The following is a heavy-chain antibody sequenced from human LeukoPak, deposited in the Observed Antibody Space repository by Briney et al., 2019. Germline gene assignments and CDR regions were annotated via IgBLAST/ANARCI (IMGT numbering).Heavy chain of an antibody. D-gene: IGHD5-12*01. CDR2: IYSGGST. J-gene: IGHJ4*02. V-gene: IGHV3-53*01. Sequence: PGGSLRLSCAASGFTVSSNYMSWVRQAPGKGLEWVSVIYSGGSTYYADSVKGRFTISRDNSKSTLFLQMNSLRAEDTAVYYCARWGGYGHLDYWGQGTLVTVSS. CDR1: GFTVSSNY. CDR3: ARWGGYGHLDY.